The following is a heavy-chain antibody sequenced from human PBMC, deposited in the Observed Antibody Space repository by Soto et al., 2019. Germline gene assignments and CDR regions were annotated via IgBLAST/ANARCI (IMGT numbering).Heavy chain of an antibody. D-gene: IGHD3-22*01. CDR1: GGSISSGGYY. Sequence: SETLSLTCTVSGGSISSGGYYWSWIRQHPGKGLEWIGYIYYSGSTYYNPSLKSRVTISVDTSKNQFSLKLSSVTAADTAVYYCARDPTYYYDSSGPPARGGMHVWGQGTTVTV. CDR3: ARDPTYYYDSSGPPARGGMHV. CDR2: IYYSGST. J-gene: IGHJ6*02. V-gene: IGHV4-31*03.